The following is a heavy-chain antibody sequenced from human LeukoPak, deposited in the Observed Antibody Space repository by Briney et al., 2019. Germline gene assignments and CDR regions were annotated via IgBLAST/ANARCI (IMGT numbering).Heavy chain of an antibody. V-gene: IGHV3-23*01. CDR2: IGGSGGDT. D-gene: IGHD4-23*01. J-gene: IGHJ4*02. Sequence: GGSLRLSCAASGFTFSSSAMSWVRQAPGKGLEWVSAIGGSGGDTYYGDSVKGRFTISRDNSKSTLYLQMNSLRAEDTAVYYCAKCGGNRGPLYYFDYWGQGTLVTVSS. CDR3: AKCGGNRGPLYYFDY. CDR1: GFTFSSSA.